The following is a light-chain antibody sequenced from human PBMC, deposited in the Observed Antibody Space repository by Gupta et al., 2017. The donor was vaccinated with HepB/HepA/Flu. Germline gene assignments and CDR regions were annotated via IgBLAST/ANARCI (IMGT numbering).Light chain of an antibody. CDR3: ATLDFTLRGAV. Sequence: QSVLTQPPSVSGTPGQKVAISCSGSSSNVGNNVVNWYQQVPGTSPKLLIYSNDQRPSGVPGRFSGSKSGTSASLAISGLQAEDEAVYYCATLDFTLRGAVIGGGTSLSVL. CDR2: SND. V-gene: IGLV1-44*01. J-gene: IGLJ2*01. CDR1: SSNVGNNV.